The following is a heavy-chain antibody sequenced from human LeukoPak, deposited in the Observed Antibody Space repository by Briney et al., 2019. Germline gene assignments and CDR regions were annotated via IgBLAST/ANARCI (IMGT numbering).Heavy chain of an antibody. Sequence: SEALSLTCTVSGGSISSGDYYRSWIRQPPGKGLEWIGYIYYSGSTYYNPSLESRVTISVDTSKNQFSLKLSSVTAADTAVYYCARAVYDSSGYYYVGDAFDIWGQGTMVTVSS. CDR1: GGSISSGDYY. CDR2: IYYSGST. D-gene: IGHD3-22*01. CDR3: ARAVYDSSGYYYVGDAFDI. J-gene: IGHJ3*02. V-gene: IGHV4-30-4*01.